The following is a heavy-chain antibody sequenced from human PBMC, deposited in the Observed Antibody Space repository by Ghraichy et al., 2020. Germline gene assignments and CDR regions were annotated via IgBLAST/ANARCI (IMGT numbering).Heavy chain of an antibody. CDR3: ARWPDYYDSSGYLG. J-gene: IGHJ4*02. CDR1: GYTFTSYG. Sequence: ASVKVSCKASGYTFTSYGISWVRQAPGQGLEWMGWISAYNGNTNYAQKLQGRVTMTTDTSTSTAYMELRSLRSDDTAVYYCARWPDYYDSSGYLGWGQGTLVTVSS. D-gene: IGHD3-22*01. CDR2: ISAYNGNT. V-gene: IGHV1-18*01.